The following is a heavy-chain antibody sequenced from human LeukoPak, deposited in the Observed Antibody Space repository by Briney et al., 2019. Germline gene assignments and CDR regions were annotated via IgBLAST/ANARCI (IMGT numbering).Heavy chain of an antibody. J-gene: IGHJ6*03. Sequence: GGSLRLSCAGSGFRFSGYAMSWVRQAPGKGLDWVSTISGSGDTTYYADSVQGRFAISRDNAKNTLDLQMNSLTAEDTAVCYCAKGSAYYDFYYMVVCGKGTTVTVSS. CDR1: GFRFSGYA. CDR3: AKGSAYYDFYYMVV. CDR2: ISGSGDTT. V-gene: IGHV3-23*01.